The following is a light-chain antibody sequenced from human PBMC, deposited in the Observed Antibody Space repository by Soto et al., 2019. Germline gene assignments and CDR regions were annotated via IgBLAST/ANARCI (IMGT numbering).Light chain of an antibody. CDR2: EDN. CDR1: SGSLASNY. V-gene: IGLV6-57*04. Sequence: NFMLTQPHSVSESPGKTVTISCTRSSGSLASNYVQWYQQRPGSAPTTVIYEDNQRPSGVPDRFSGSIDSSSNSASLTISGLKTEDEADYYCQSYDSSNRGVFGGGTKVTVL. CDR3: QSYDSSNRGV. J-gene: IGLJ3*02.